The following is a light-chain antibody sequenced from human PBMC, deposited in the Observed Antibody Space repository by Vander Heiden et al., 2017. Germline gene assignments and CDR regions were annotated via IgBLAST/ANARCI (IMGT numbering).Light chain of an antibody. J-gene: IGKJ4*01. Sequence: DIEMTQSPSSLSAPVGDRVTITCQASQDISTFLNWYQQKPGKAPKLLIYDASNLEAGVPSRFSGGGSGTDFTFAISSLQPEDIATYYCQQYDNLPLTFGGGTKVEI. V-gene: IGKV1-33*01. CDR1: QDISTF. CDR3: QQYDNLPLT. CDR2: DAS.